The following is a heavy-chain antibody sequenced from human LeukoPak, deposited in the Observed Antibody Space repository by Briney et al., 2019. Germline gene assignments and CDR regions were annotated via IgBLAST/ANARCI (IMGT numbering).Heavy chain of an antibody. J-gene: IGHJ3*02. V-gene: IGHV4-34*01. CDR2: IYHSGST. CDR3: ASSIITIFGVGYAFDI. Sequence: KPSETLSLTCAVYGGSFSGYYWSWVRQPPGKGLEWIGEIYHSGSTNYNPSLKSRVTISVDKSKNQFSLKLSSVTAADTAVYYCASSIITIFGVGYAFDIWGQGTMVTVSS. D-gene: IGHD3-3*01. CDR1: GGSFSGYY.